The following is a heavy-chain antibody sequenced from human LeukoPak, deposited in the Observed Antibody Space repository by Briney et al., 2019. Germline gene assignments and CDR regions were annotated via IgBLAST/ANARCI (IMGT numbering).Heavy chain of an antibody. CDR3: ARYGSGSYSLGYYGMDV. CDR1: GFTFCSYS. V-gene: IGHV3-21*01. Sequence: GGSLRLSCAASGFTFCSYSMKWVRQAPGKGLEWVSSISSSRSYIDYADAVKGRFTISRDNAKNSLYLQMNSLRAEDTAVYYCARYGSGSYSLGYYGMDVWGQGTTVTVSS. CDR2: ISSSRSYI. J-gene: IGHJ6*02. D-gene: IGHD3-10*01.